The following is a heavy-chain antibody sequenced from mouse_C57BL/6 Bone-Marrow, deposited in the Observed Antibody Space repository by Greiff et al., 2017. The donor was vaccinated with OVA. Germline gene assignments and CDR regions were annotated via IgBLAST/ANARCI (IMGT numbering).Heavy chain of an antibody. D-gene: IGHD1-1*01. CDR1: GYTFTSYW. V-gene: IGHV1-64*01. Sequence: QVQLQQPGAELVKPGASVKLSCKASGYTFTSYWMHWVKQTPGQGLEWIGMIPPNSGSTNYHEKFKSKATLAVDKSSSTAYLQRSSLTSEDSAVYYCARAVITAGCGYWGQGTTLTVSS. CDR2: IPPNSGST. CDR3: ARAVITAGCGY. J-gene: IGHJ2*01.